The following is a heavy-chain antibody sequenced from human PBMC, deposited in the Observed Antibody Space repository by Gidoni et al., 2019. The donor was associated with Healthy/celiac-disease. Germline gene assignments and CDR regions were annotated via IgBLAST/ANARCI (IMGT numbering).Heavy chain of an antibody. CDR3: AREGIGYCSGGSCPSTAFDI. J-gene: IGHJ3*02. V-gene: IGHV4-39*01. Sequence: QLQLQESGPGLVKLSETLSLTCTVSGGSISSSSYYRGWIRQPPGKGLEWIGSIYYSGSTYYNPTLKSRVTISVDTTKSQFSLKLSSVTAADTAVYYCAREGIGYCSGGSCPSTAFDIWGQGTMVTVSS. CDR2: IYYSGST. CDR1: GGSISSSSYY. D-gene: IGHD2-15*01.